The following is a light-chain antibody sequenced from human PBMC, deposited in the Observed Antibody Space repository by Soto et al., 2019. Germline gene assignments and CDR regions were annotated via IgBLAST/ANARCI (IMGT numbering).Light chain of an antibody. CDR1: SSDVGGYNY. J-gene: IGLJ1*01. CDR2: AVT. CDR3: SSYTSSSSYV. V-gene: IGLV2-14*01. Sequence: QSALTQPASVSGSHGQSITISCTGTSSDVGGYNYVSWYQQHPGKAPKLLIYAVTNRPSGVSNRFSGSKSGNTASLTISGLQAEDEADYYCSSYTSSSSYVFGTGTKVTVL.